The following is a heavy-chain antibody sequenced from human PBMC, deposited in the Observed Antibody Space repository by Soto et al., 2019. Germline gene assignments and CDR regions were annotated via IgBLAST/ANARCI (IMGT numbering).Heavy chain of an antibody. CDR1: GYTFTSYG. CDR2: ISAHNGNT. D-gene: IGHD1-1*01. Sequence: QVHLVQSGAEVKKPGASVKVSCKASGYTFTSYGITWVRQAPGKGLEWMGWISAHNGNTDYAQKLQGRVIVTRDPSTRTAYMELRRLRSDDTAVYYCARGRYGDYWGQGALVTVSS. V-gene: IGHV1-18*01. CDR3: ARGRYGDY. J-gene: IGHJ4*02.